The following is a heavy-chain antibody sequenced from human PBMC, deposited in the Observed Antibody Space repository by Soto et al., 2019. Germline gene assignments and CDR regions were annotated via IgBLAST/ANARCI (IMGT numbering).Heavy chain of an antibody. J-gene: IGHJ5*02. CDR3: ARGANWFDP. V-gene: IGHV3-21*01. CDR2: ISSSRSYI. Sequence: GGSLRLSCAASGFTFSSYSRNWVRQAPGKGLEWVSSISSSRSYIYYADSAKGRFTISRDNAKNSLYLQMNSLRAEDTAVYYCARGANWFDPWGQGTLVTVSS. CDR1: GFTFSSYS.